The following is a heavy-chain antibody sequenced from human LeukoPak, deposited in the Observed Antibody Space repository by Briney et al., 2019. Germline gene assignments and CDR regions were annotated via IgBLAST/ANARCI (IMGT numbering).Heavy chain of an antibody. CDR2: IYYSGST. J-gene: IGHJ6*03. CDR1: GGSFSGYY. Sequence: SETLSLTCAVYGGSFSGYYWSWIRQPPGKGLEWIGYIYYSGSTNYNPSLKSRVTISVDTSKNQFSLKLSSVTAADTAVYYCARGPSGSYYYYYYMDVWGKGTTVTVSS. CDR3: ARGPSGSYYYYYYMDV. D-gene: IGHD3-10*01. V-gene: IGHV4-59*01.